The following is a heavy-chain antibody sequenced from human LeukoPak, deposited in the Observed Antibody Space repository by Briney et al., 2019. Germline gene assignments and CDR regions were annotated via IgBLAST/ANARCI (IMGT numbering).Heavy chain of an antibody. CDR2: IWSDGSNK. CDR1: GFTFSTCG. D-gene: IGHD3-3*01. J-gene: IGHJ4*02. CDR3: AKGSSYDFWSGYTLDY. Sequence: GGSLRLSCAASGFTFSTCGMHWVRQAPGKGLEWVTFIWSDGSNKFYADSVKGRFTVSRDNSKNTLYLAMNSLRAEDTAVYYCAKGSSYDFWSGYTLDYWGQGTLVTVSS. V-gene: IGHV3-30*02.